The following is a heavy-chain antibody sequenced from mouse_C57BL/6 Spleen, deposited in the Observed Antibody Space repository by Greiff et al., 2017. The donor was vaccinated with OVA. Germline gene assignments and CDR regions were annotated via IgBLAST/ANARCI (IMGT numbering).Heavy chain of an antibody. CDR1: GFTFSSYA. CDR3: ARDQRYGSSSAMDD. J-gene: IGHJ4*01. V-gene: IGHV5-4*01. CDR2: ISDGGSYT. Sequence: EVKVVESGGGLVKPVGSLKLSCAASGFTFSSYAMSWVRQTPEKRLEWVATISDGGSYTYYPDNVKGRFTISRDNAKNNLYLQMSHLKSEDTAMYYCARDQRYGSSSAMDDWGQGTSVTVSS. D-gene: IGHD1-1*01.